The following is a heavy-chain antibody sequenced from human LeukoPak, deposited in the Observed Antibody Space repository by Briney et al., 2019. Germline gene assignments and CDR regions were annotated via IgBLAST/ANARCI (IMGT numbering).Heavy chain of an antibody. CDR3: ARGVVAATFYYYMDV. Sequence: ASVKVSCKPSGYTFTVYYIHWARQAPRQGLEWMGWINPTSGATNYAQKFQGRVTMTRDTSISTAYMELNSLRSDDTAVYYCARGVVAATFYYYMDVWGKGTTVTVSS. J-gene: IGHJ6*03. CDR2: INPTSGAT. D-gene: IGHD2-15*01. V-gene: IGHV1-2*02. CDR1: GYTFTVYY.